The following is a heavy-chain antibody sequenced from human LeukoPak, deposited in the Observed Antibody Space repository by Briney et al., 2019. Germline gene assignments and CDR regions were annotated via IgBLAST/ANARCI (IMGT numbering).Heavy chain of an antibody. J-gene: IGHJ4*02. D-gene: IGHD6-19*01. CDR1: GGSISSSSYY. V-gene: IGHV4-39*01. CDR2: IYYSGST. Sequence: SETLSLTCTVSGGSISSSSYYWGWIRQPPGKGLERIGSIYYSGSTYYNPSLMSRVTISVDTSKNQFSLKLSSVTAADTAVYYCASRPPYSSGWYDDWGQGTLVTVSS. CDR3: ASRPPYSSGWYDD.